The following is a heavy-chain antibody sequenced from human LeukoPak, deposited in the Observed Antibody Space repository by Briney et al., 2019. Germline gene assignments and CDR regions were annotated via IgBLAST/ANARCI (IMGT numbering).Heavy chain of an antibody. Sequence: GGSLRLFCAASGFTFSTDAMTWVRQAPGKGLQWVSAISWSGGDTYYEDSVKGRFTVSRDNSKNMMYLQMNSLGVEDTAVYYCARDSSVWSKNYWGQGTLVTVS. V-gene: IGHV3-23*01. D-gene: IGHD6-19*01. CDR3: ARDSSVWSKNY. J-gene: IGHJ4*02. CDR2: ISWSGGDT. CDR1: GFTFSTDA.